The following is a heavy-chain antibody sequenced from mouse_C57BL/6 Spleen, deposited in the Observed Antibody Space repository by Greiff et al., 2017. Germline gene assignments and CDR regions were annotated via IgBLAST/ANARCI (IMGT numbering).Heavy chain of an antibody. D-gene: IGHD1-1*01. CDR1: GYTFTGYW. J-gene: IGHJ1*03. V-gene: IGHV1-9*01. CDR2: ILPGDGST. Sequence: QVQLKESGAELMKPGASVKLSCKATGYTFTGYWIEWVKQRPGHGLEWIGEILPGDGSTNYNENFKGKATFTADTSSTTAYMQLSSLTTEDSAIYYCARFAYGSSPVWDFDVWGTGTTVTVSS. CDR3: ARFAYGSSPVWDFDV.